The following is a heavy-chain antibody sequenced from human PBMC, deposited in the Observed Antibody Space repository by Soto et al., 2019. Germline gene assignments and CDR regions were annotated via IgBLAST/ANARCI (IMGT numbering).Heavy chain of an antibody. CDR1: GFTFSDHY. CDR3: ARGSHDYGDLRIDP. J-gene: IGHJ5*02. D-gene: IGHD4-17*01. Sequence: GGSLRLSCAASGFTFSDHYMDWVRQAPGKGLEWVGRTRNKANSYTTEYAASVKGRFTISRDDSKNSLYLQMNSLKTEDTAVYYCARGSHDYGDLRIDPWGQGTLVTVSS. CDR2: TRNKANSYTT. V-gene: IGHV3-72*01.